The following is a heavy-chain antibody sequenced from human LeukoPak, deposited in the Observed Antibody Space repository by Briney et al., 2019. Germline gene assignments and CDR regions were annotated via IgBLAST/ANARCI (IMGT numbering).Heavy chain of an antibody. CDR3: ARDLGYYYDSSGYYGWFDP. Sequence: SQTLSLTCTVSGGSISSGDYYWSWIRQPPGKGLEWIGYIYYSGSTYYNPSLKSRVTISVDTSKNQFSLKLSSVTAADTAVYYCARDLGYYYDSSGYYGWFDPWGQGTLVTVSS. CDR2: IYYSGST. D-gene: IGHD3-22*01. J-gene: IGHJ5*02. V-gene: IGHV4-30-4*01. CDR1: GGSISSGDYY.